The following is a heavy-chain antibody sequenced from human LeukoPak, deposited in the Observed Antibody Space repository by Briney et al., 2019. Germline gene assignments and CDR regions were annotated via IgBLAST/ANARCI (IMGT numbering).Heavy chain of an antibody. V-gene: IGHV3-23*01. J-gene: IGHJ4*02. Sequence: PGVSLRLSCAASGFTFSSYAMSWVRQAPGEGLEWVSAISYNSGRTFYADSVKGRFTISRDNSKNALYLQMNSLRAEDTAVYYCAKDMDIVSTTRPYFDYWGQGALVTVSS. CDR2: ISYNSGRT. CDR1: GFTFSSYA. D-gene: IGHD5/OR15-5a*01. CDR3: AKDMDIVSTTRPYFDY.